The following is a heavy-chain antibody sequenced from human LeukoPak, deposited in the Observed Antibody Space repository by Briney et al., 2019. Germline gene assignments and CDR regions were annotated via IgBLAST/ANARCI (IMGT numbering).Heavy chain of an antibody. Sequence: SETLPLTCTVSGGSISSYYWSWIRQPPGKGLEWIGHIYNSGSTNYNPSLKSRVTISVDTSKNQFSLKVSSVTAADTAVYYCARVGGSSSFGYWGQGTLVTVSS. CDR3: ARVGGSSSFGY. CDR1: GGSISSYY. J-gene: IGHJ4*02. D-gene: IGHD6-6*01. CDR2: IYNSGST. V-gene: IGHV4-59*01.